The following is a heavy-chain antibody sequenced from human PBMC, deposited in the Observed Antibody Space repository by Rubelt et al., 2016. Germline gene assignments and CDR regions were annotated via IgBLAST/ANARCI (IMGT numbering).Heavy chain of an antibody. Sequence: QVQLQESGPGLVKPSETLSLTCTVSGGSISSYYWSGIRQPAGNGLEWLGRIYTSVGAAYHPSLQGPCTISLHTSKNQFALRLSLVTAADKAVYYCAREQLLSDYYYGMDVWGQGTTVTVSS. CDR3: AREQLLSDYYYGMDV. J-gene: IGHJ6*02. D-gene: IGHD2-2*01. CDR2: IYTSVGA. CDR1: GGSISSYY. V-gene: IGHV4-4*07.